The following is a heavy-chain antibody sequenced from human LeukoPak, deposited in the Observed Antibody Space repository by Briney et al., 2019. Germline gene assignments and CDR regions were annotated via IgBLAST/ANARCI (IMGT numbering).Heavy chain of an antibody. Sequence: SETLSLTSAVYGGSSRVYYWRWIRPPPGKGLEWTGEINHSGSTNYKPSLKSRVTISVDTSKSQFSLKLRSLPAADTAVYYCASPFPSEAARPPLLAAYMDVWGKGTTVTVSS. J-gene: IGHJ6*04. V-gene: IGHV4-34*01. CDR3: ASPFPSEAARPPLLAAYMDV. D-gene: IGHD6-6*01. CDR2: INHSGST. CDR1: GGSSRVYY.